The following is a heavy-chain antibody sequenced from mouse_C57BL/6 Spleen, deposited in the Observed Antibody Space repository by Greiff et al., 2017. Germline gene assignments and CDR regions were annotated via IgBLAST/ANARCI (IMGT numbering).Heavy chain of an antibody. J-gene: IGHJ3*01. V-gene: IGHV1-78*01. CDR1: GYTFTDHT. D-gene: IGHD2-3*01. CDR3: ARQMGIYDGYTWFAY. CDR2: IYPRDGST. Sequence: VQLQQSDAELVKPGASVKISCKVSGYTFTDHTIHWMKQRPEQGLEWIGYIYPRDGSTKYNEKFKGKATLTADKSSSTAYMQLNSLTSEDSAVYFCARQMGIYDGYTWFAYWAQGTLVTVSA.